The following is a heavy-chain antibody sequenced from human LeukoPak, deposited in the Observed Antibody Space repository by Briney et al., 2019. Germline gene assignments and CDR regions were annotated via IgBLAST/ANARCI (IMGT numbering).Heavy chain of an antibody. CDR1: GGSISSGGYY. J-gene: IGHJ6*02. CDR2: IYYSGST. Sequence: KTSETLSLTCTVSGGSISSGGYYWSWIRQHPGKGLEWIGYIYYSGSTYYNPSLKSRVTISVDTSKNQFSLKLSSVTAADTAVYYCARRSTVTTHYYYYYGMDVWGQGTTVTVSS. CDR3: ARRSTVTTHYYYYYGMDV. V-gene: IGHV4-31*03. D-gene: IGHD4-17*01.